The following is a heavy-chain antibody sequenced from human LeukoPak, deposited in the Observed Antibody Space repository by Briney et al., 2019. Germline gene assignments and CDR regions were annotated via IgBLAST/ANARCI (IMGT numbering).Heavy chain of an antibody. CDR2: ISSSSTYI. CDR3: ARDRYSSDVQYYFDY. J-gene: IGHJ4*02. D-gene: IGHD6-19*01. V-gene: IGHV3-21*01. Sequence: GGSLRLSCAASGFTFSSYSMNWVRQAPGKGLEWVSFISSSSTYIYYADSVKGRFTISRDNAKNSLYLRMNSLRAEDTAVYYCARDRYSSDVQYYFDYWGQGTLVTVSS. CDR1: GFTFSSYS.